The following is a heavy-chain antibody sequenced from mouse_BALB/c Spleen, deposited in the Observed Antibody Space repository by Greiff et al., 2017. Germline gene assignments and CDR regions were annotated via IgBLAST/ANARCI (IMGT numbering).Heavy chain of an antibody. CDR1: GYSITSGYY. CDR3: ARGDYDGAY. J-gene: IGHJ3*01. CDR2: ISYDGSN. V-gene: IGHV3-6*02. D-gene: IGHD2-4*01. Sequence: DVQLQESGPGLVKPSQSLSLTCSVTGYSITSGYYWNWIRQFPGNKLEWIGYISYDGSNNYNPSLKNRISITRDTSKNQFFLKLNSVTTEDTATYYCARGDYDGAYWGQGTLVTVSA.